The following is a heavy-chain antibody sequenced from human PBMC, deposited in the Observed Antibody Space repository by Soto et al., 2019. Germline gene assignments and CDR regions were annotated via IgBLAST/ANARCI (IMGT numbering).Heavy chain of an antibody. CDR1: GFTFSSYG. D-gene: IGHD2-8*01. CDR2: IRNDGSNK. J-gene: IGHJ6*02. V-gene: IGHV3-33*01. CDR3: ARFRMRGYYSYGMDV. Sequence: GGSLRLSCAASGFTFSSYGMNWVRQAPGKGLEWVAVIRNDGSNKYYADSVKGRFTISRDNSKNTLYQQMNSLRAEDRAVDSGARFRMRGYYSYGMDVWSQGTTVTVSS.